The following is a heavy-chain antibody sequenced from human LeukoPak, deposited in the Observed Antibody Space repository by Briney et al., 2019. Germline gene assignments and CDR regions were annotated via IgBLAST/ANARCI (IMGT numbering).Heavy chain of an antibody. CDR2: ISSSSSYI. Sequence: GGSLRLSCAASGFTFSSYSMNSVRQAPGKGLEWVSSISSSSSYIYYADSVKGRFTISRDNAKNSLYLQMNSLRAEDTAVYYCARDSRSEYYYGSGSSDWFDPWGQGTLVTVSS. V-gene: IGHV3-21*01. CDR3: ARDSRSEYYYGSGSSDWFDP. D-gene: IGHD3-10*01. J-gene: IGHJ5*02. CDR1: GFTFSSYS.